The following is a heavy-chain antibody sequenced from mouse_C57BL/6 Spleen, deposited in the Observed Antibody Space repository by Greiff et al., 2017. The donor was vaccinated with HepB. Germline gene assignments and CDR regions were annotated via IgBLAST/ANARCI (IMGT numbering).Heavy chain of an antibody. D-gene: IGHD1-1*01. CDR1: GYAFTNYL. J-gene: IGHJ2*01. V-gene: IGHV1-54*01. Sequence: VQLQESGAELVRPGTSVKVSCKASGYAFTNYLIEWVKQRPGQGLEWIGVINPGSGGTNYNEKFKGKATLTADKSSSTAYMQLSSLTSEDSAVYFCARRGDYYGSLDFDYWGQGTTLTVSS. CDR3: ARRGDYYGSLDFDY. CDR2: INPGSGGT.